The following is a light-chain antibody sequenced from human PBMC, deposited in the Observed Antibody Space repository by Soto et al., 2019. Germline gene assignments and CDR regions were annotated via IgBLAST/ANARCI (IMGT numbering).Light chain of an antibody. CDR3: AAWDDSLTGPV. V-gene: IGLV2-14*03. CDR1: RSDVGAYNY. Sequence: QSVLTQPASVSGSPGQSIAISCTGTRSDVGAYNYVSWYQQHPGKAPKLLIYNSNQRPSGVPDRFSGSKSGTSASLAISGLQSEDEADYYCAAWDDSLTGPVFGTGTKLTVL. J-gene: IGLJ1*01. CDR2: NSN.